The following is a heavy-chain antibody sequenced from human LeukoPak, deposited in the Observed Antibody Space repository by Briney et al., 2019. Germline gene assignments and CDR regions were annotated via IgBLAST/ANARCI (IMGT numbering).Heavy chain of an antibody. CDR3: AREEPLTGAFDI. V-gene: IGHV4-59*01. J-gene: IGHJ3*02. CDR2: IYYSGST. Sequence: SETLSLTCSVSGGSISSYYWSWIRQPPGKGLEWIGYIYYSGSTNYNPSLKRRVTISVDTSKNQFSLKLSSVTAADTAVYYCAREEPLTGAFDIWGQGTMVTVSS. D-gene: IGHD4/OR15-4a*01. CDR1: GGSISSYY.